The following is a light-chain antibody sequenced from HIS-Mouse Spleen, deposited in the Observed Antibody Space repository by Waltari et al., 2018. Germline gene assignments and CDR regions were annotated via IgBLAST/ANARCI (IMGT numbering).Light chain of an antibody. J-gene: IGLJ3*02. Sequence: NFMLTQPHSVSESPGKTVTISCPRSSGSIASNYVPWYQQRPGSAPTTVIYEDNQRPSGVPDRFSGSIDSSSNSASLTISGLKTEDEADYYCQSYDSSNRVFGGGTKLTVL. CDR3: QSYDSSNRV. V-gene: IGLV6-57*04. CDR2: EDN. CDR1: SGSIASNY.